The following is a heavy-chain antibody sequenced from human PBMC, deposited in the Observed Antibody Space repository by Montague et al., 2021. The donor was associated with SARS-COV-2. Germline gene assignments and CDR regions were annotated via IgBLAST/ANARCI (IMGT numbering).Heavy chain of an antibody. CDR2: IYHSGST. V-gene: IGHV4-4*02. CDR1: GGSISSSNW. J-gene: IGHJ4*02. CDR3: ARRVSWVTKIVVVAYFDY. Sequence: SETLSLTCAVSGGSISSSNWWSWVRQPPGKGLEWFGEIYHSGSTTYNPSLKSRLTISVDKSKNQFSLKLSSVTAADTAAYYCARRVSWVTKIVVVAYFDYWGQGTLVTVSS. D-gene: IGHD3-22*01.